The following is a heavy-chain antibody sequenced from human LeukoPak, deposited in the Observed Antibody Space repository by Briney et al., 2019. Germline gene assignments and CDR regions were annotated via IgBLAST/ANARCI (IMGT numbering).Heavy chain of an antibody. CDR3: ARRLRYSGSWGPADY. CDR1: GYSFTTYW. Sequence: GESLKISCKASGYSFTTYWIGWVRQMPGKGLEGMGVIYPGDSDSRYSPSFQGQVTISADKSISTVYLQWSGLKASDTAIYYCARRLRYSGSWGPADYWGQGTLVTVSS. J-gene: IGHJ4*02. V-gene: IGHV5-51*01. D-gene: IGHD6-13*01. CDR2: IYPGDSDS.